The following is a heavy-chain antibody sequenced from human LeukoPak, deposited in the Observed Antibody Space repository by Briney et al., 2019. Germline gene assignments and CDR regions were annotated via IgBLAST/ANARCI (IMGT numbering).Heavy chain of an antibody. D-gene: IGHD6-13*01. Sequence: SVKVSCKASGGTFSSYAISWVRQAPGQGLKWMGGIIPIFGTANYAQKFQSRVTITADVSTSTAYMELSSLRSEDTAVYYCARDASVSSSWNWFDPWGQGTLVTVSS. CDR1: GGTFSSYA. CDR2: IIPIFGTA. V-gene: IGHV1-69*13. CDR3: ARDASVSSSWNWFDP. J-gene: IGHJ5*02.